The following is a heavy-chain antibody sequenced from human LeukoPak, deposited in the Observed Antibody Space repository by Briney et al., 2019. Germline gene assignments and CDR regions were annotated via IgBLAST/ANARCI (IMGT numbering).Heavy chain of an antibody. CDR1: GFTFNTYG. CDR2: IRYDESNK. CDR3: AKDSDYYGSGSYPDLFYIDF. V-gene: IGHV3-30*02. J-gene: IGHJ4*02. Sequence: GGSLRLSCAASGFTFNTYGMHWVRQAPGKGLEWVAFIRYDESNKYYAESVEGRFTISRDDSKNTVYLQMKSLGPEDAAMYYCAKDSDYYGSGSYPDLFYIDFWGQGALVTVSS. D-gene: IGHD3-10*01.